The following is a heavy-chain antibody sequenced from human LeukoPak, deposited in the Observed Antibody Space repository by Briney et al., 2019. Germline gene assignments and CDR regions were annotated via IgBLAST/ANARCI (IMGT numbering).Heavy chain of an antibody. CDR2: ISGSGGST. CDR3: AKDRMIVVVTSPHFDY. J-gene: IGHJ4*02. Sequence: GGSLRLSCAASGFTFSSYAMSWVRQAPGKGLEWVSAISGSGGSTYYADSVKGRFTISRDNSKNTLYLQMNSLRAEDTAVYYCAKDRMIVVVTSPHFDYWGQGTPVTVSS. V-gene: IGHV3-23*01. CDR1: GFTFSSYA. D-gene: IGHD3-22*01.